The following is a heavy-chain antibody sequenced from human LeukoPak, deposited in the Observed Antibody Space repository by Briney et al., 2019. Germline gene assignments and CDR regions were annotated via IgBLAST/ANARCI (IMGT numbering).Heavy chain of an antibody. J-gene: IGHJ3*02. Sequence: SETLSLTCAVSGGSISQYYWSWLRQAPGKGLEWIGYIYYSGSTYYNPSLKSRVTISVDTSKNQFSLKLSSVTAADTAVYYCAGRPSYNWNVKGAFDIWGQGTMVTVSS. CDR3: AGRPSYNWNVKGAFDI. V-gene: IGHV4-59*01. CDR1: GGSISQYY. CDR2: IYYSGST. D-gene: IGHD1-20*01.